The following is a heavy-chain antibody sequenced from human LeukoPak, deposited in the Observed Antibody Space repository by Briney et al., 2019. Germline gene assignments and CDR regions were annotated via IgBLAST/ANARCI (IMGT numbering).Heavy chain of an antibody. D-gene: IGHD3-3*02. Sequence: GGSQRLSCAPSGFTVSSNYMSWVRHAPGKGLEWVSVIYSGGSTYYADSVKARFTISRHNSKNTLYLQMNSLRAEDTAVYYCAREISRTGAFDIWGQGTMVTVSS. CDR3: AREISRTGAFDI. CDR1: GFTVSSNY. J-gene: IGHJ3*02. V-gene: IGHV3-53*04. CDR2: IYSGGST.